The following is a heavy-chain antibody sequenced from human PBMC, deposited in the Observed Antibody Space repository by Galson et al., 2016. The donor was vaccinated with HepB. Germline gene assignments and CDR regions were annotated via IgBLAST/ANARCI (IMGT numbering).Heavy chain of an antibody. CDR1: GHMSTTYY. D-gene: IGHD3-3*01. V-gene: IGHV1-46*01. J-gene: IGHJ4*02. CDR2: TNPSESRT. CDR3: AKTDLWSGPHYFDS. Sequence: SVKVSCKASGHMSTTYYINWVRQAPGQGLEWMGITNPSESRTRYAQSFQGRLTMTKDTSTTTVYMELSSLRSEDTALYYCAKTDLWSGPHYFDSWGQGTQVTVSS.